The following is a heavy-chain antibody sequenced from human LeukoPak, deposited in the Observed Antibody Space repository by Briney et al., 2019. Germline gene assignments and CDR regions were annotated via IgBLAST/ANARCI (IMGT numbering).Heavy chain of an antibody. CDR3: AKDYYYDSSGYHSYFDY. D-gene: IGHD3-22*01. CDR1: GFTFSSYA. CDR2: ISGSGGST. Sequence: GGSLRLSCAASGFTFSSYAMSWVRQAPGKGLEWVTGISGSGGSTYYADSAKGRFTISRDNPKNTLYLQMNSLRAEDTAVYYCAKDYYYDSSGYHSYFDYWGQGTLVTVSS. J-gene: IGHJ4*02. V-gene: IGHV3-23*01.